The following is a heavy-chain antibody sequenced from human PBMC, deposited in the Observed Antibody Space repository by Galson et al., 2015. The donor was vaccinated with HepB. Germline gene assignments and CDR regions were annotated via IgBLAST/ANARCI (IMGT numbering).Heavy chain of an antibody. CDR3: ARGRFNGDS. V-gene: IGHV4-59*01. CDR2: VYHTGST. Sequence: LSLTCTVSGSSFSTFYWSWIRQPPGKGLEWIGYVYHTGSTNYNPSLKSRVTISVDTSKNQFSLNLSSVTAADTAVYYCARGRFNGDSWGQGVLVTVSS. D-gene: IGHD2-8*01. CDR1: GSSFSTFY. J-gene: IGHJ4*02.